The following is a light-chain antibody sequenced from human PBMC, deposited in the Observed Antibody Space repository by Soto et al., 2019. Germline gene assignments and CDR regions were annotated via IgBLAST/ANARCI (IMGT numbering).Light chain of an antibody. CDR2: AAS. Sequence: DIQMTQSPSSLSASVGDRVSITCRASQTISNYLIWYQQKPGKAPNLLIYAASTLQSGVPSRFSGSGSGTNFTRTISSLQSEDFATYYCQQSYNTPRAFGQGTKVEIK. CDR3: QQSYNTPRA. CDR1: QTISNY. J-gene: IGKJ1*01. V-gene: IGKV1-39*01.